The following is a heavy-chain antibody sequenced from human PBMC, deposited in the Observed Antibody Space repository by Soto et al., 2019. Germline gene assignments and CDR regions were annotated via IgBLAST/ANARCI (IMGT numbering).Heavy chain of an antibody. Sequence: SVKVSCKASGGTFSSYAISWVRQAPGQRLEWMGEIIAIFGTANYAQKFQGRVTITRDTSTSTAYMEVSSLRSEDTAVYYCARAAYYYDSSGYYPGDYWGQGSLVTVSS. J-gene: IGHJ4*02. CDR3: ARAAYYYDSSGYYPGDY. CDR1: GGTFSSYA. CDR2: IIAIFGTA. D-gene: IGHD3-22*01. V-gene: IGHV1-69*05.